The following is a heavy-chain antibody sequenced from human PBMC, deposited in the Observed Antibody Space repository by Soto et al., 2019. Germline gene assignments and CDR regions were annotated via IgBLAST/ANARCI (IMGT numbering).Heavy chain of an antibody. CDR2: VYWNDAK. CDR1: GATVSRGDY. V-gene: IGHV2-70*12. Sequence: TLSLTCTVSGATVSRGDYFWTWIRQPPGKGLEWLAHVYWNDAKYYSLSLKTRLTITKDTSKNQVVLTMTNMDPVDTATYFCAHLNTRGYYFDYWGQGALVTVSS. CDR3: AHLNTRGYYFDY. J-gene: IGHJ4*02.